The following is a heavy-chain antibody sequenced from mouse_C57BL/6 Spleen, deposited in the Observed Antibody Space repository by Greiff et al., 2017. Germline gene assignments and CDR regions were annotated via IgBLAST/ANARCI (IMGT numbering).Heavy chain of an antibody. CDR2: FDPSDSYT. CDR3: ARYSSSYPAWFAY. V-gene: IGHV1-69*01. D-gene: IGHD1-1*01. J-gene: IGHJ3*01. CDR1: GYTFTSYW. Sequence: QVQLQQPGAELVMPGASVKLSCKASGYTFTSYWMHWVKQRPGQGLEWIGEFDPSDSYTKYNQKFKGKSTLTVGKSSSTAYMQLSSLTSEDSAVYYCARYSSSYPAWFAYWGQGTLVTVSA.